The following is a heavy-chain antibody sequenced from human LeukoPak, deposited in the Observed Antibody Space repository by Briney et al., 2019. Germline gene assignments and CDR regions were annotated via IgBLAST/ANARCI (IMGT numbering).Heavy chain of an antibody. CDR1: GFTSSSYA. CDR2: IKQDGSEK. J-gene: IGHJ4*02. Sequence: PGGSLRLSCAASGFTSSSYALNWVRQAPGKGLEWVANIKQDGSEKYYVDSVKGRFTISRDNAKNSLYLQMNSLRAEDTAVYYCARRYFDYWGQGTLVTVSS. CDR3: ARRYFDY. V-gene: IGHV3-7*01.